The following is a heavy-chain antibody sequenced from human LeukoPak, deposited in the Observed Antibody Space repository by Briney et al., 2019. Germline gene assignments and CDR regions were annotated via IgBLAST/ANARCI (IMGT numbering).Heavy chain of an antibody. D-gene: IGHD2-2*01. Sequence: GGSLRLSCAASGFTFSSYSMNWVRQAPGKGLEWVSDISSSSSTIYYADSVKGRFTISRDKAKNSLYLQMNSLRAEDTAVYYCAREYCSSTSCLYDYWGQGTLVTVSS. CDR2: ISSSSSTI. V-gene: IGHV3-48*01. CDR3: AREYCSSTSCLYDY. J-gene: IGHJ4*02. CDR1: GFTFSSYS.